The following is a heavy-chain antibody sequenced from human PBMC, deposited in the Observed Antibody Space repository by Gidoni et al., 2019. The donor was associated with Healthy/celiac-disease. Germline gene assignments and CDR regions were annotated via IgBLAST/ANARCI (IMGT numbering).Heavy chain of an antibody. V-gene: IGHV1-69*01. D-gene: IGHD3-22*01. J-gene: IGHJ4*02. CDR1: GGTFSSYA. Sequence: QVQLVQSGAEVTKPGSSVKVSCKASGGTFSSYAISWVRQAPGQGLEWMGGIIPIFGTANYAQKFQGRVTITADESTSTAYMELSSLRSEDTAVYYCARGAARQYYYDSSGYNYWGQGTLVTVSS. CDR2: IIPIFGTA. CDR3: ARGAARQYYYDSSGYNY.